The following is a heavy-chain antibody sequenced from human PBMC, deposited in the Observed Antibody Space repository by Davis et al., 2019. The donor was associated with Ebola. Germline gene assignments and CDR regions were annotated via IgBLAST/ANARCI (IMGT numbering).Heavy chain of an antibody. CDR1: GGSISSYY. D-gene: IGHD6-6*01. J-gene: IGHJ6*03. CDR3: ATVYSSSSHDYYYYYYMDV. V-gene: IGHV4-59*01. CDR2: IYYSGST. Sequence: PSETLSLTCTVSGGSISSYYLSWIRQPPGKGLEWIGYIYYSGSTNYNPSLKSRVTISVDTSKNQFSLKLSSVTAADTAVYYCATVYSSSSHDYYYYYYMDVWGKGTTVTVSS.